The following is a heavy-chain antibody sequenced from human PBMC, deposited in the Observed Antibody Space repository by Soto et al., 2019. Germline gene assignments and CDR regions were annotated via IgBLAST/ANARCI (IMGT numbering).Heavy chain of an antibody. J-gene: IGHJ4*02. Sequence: QVQLVQSGADVKKPGSSVKVSCKASGGTFSSYAISWVLQAPGQGLEWMGGIIPIFGITNYAQKFQGRVTITADESTSTAYMELSSLRSEDTAVYYCAREAWGVGTTTSDYWGQGTLVTVSS. CDR1: GGTFSSYA. D-gene: IGHD1-26*01. V-gene: IGHV1-69*12. CDR2: IIPIFGIT. CDR3: AREAWGVGTTTSDY.